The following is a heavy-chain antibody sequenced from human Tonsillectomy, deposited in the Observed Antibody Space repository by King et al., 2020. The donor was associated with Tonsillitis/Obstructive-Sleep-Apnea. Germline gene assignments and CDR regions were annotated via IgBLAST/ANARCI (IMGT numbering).Heavy chain of an antibody. J-gene: IGHJ2*01. CDR1: GYSFTKYW. CDR3: ARQGGKTGTMWYFDL. CDR2: IYPGDSES. D-gene: IGHD1-7*01. Sequence: QLVQSGAEVKKPGESLKISCKGSGYSFTKYWIGWVRQMPGKGLDWMVRIYPGDSESRYTPAFQGQVTISAGKAITTAYLQWSSLKASDTAIYYCARQGGKTGTMWYFDLWGRDTLVTVSS. V-gene: IGHV5-51*01.